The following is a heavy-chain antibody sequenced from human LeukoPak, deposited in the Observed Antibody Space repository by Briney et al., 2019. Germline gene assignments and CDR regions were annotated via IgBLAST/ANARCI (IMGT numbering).Heavy chain of an antibody. V-gene: IGHV3-30*02. Sequence: GRSLRLSCAASGFTFSSYGMHWVRQAPGKGLEWVAFIQSDVNNKYYTDSVKGRFTISRDNSKNTLYLQMNSLRTEDTAVYYCAKDLPIFDYWGQGTLSPSPQ. CDR1: GFTFSSYG. J-gene: IGHJ4*02. CDR3: AKDLPIFDY. CDR2: IQSDVNNK.